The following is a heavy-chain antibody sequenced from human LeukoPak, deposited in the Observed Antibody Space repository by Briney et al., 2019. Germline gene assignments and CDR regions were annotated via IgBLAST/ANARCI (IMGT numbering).Heavy chain of an antibody. J-gene: IGHJ4*02. Sequence: PGGSLRLSCAASGFTFSSYGMHWVRQAPGKGLEWVAVISYDGSNKYYADSVKGRFTIPRDNSKNTLYLQMNSLRAEDTAVYYCAKGSSSGRGYYFDYWGQGTLVTVSS. CDR3: AKGSSSGRGYYFDY. CDR2: ISYDGSNK. V-gene: IGHV3-30*18. CDR1: GFTFSSYG. D-gene: IGHD3-10*01.